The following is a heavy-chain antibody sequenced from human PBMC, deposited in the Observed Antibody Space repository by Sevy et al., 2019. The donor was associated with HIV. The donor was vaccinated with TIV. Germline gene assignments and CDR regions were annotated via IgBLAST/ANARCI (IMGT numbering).Heavy chain of an antibody. Sequence: GGYLRLSCVASGFNFRNFWMSWVRQAPGKGLECVADIKQDGSEAYYVDSVKGRFTISRDNAKNSLYLQMNSLRDEDTAMYFCVRAQEVGASILDAWGQGTPVTVSS. CDR3: VRAQEVGASILDA. D-gene: IGHD1-26*01. J-gene: IGHJ5*02. V-gene: IGHV3-7*03. CDR1: GFNFRNFW. CDR2: IKQDGSEA.